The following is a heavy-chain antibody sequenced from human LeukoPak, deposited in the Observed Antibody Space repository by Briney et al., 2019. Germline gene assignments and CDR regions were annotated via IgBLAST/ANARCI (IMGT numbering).Heavy chain of an antibody. J-gene: IGHJ4*02. Sequence: SETLSLTCTVSGGSISSSSYYWGWIRQPPGKGLEWIGSIYYSGSTHYNPSLKSRVTISVDTSKNQFSLKLSSVTAADTAVYYCARGAVAGIDYWGQGTLVTVSS. CDR1: GGSISSSSYY. CDR3: ARGAVAGIDY. V-gene: IGHV4-39*01. CDR2: IYYSGST. D-gene: IGHD6-19*01.